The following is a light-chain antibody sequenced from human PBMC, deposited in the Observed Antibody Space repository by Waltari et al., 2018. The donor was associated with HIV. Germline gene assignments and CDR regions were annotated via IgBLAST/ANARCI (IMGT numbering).Light chain of an antibody. Sequence: QSVLTQPPSVSGAPGQRVTLSCTGSSSNIGAGYDVHWYQQFPGTGPKLLIYGNNNRPSGVPDRFSGSKSGTSASLAITGLQAEDETDYYCQSYDNSLSGSLFGGGTKLTVL. V-gene: IGLV1-40*01. CDR1: SSNIGAGYD. CDR3: QSYDNSLSGSL. J-gene: IGLJ3*02. CDR2: GNN.